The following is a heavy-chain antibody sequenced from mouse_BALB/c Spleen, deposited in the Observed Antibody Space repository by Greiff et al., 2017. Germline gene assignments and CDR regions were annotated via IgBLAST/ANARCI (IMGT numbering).Heavy chain of an antibody. CDR1: GFTFSSFG. CDR3: ARSGDYDYYAMDY. V-gene: IGHV5-17*02. CDR2: ISSGSSTI. Sequence: EVKVVESGGGLVQPGGSRKHSCAASGFTFSSFGMHWVRQAPEKGLEWVAYISSGSSTIYYADTVKGRFTISRDNPKNTLFLQMTSLRSEDTAMYYCARSGDYDYYAMDYWGQGTSVTVSS. D-gene: IGHD2-4*01. J-gene: IGHJ4*01.